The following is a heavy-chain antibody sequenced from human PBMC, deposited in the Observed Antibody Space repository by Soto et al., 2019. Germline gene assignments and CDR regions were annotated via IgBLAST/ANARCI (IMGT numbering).Heavy chain of an antibody. Sequence: QVQLQESGPGLVKPSETLSLTCTVSGGSVSSGSYYWSWIRQPPGKGLEWIGYIYYSGSTNYNPSPTTRVTIAVDTSKNQFALKLSSVTAADTAVYYCARGSRITMVRGIENWGQGTLVTVSS. CDR2: IYYSGST. J-gene: IGHJ4*02. V-gene: IGHV4-61*01. D-gene: IGHD3-10*01. CDR3: ARGSRITMVRGIEN. CDR1: GGSVSSGSYY.